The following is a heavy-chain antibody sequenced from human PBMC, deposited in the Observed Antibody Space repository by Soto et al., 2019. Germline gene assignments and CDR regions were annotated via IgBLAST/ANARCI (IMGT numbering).Heavy chain of an antibody. CDR2: ITDSSDTI. J-gene: IGHJ4*02. CDR3: ARDFGHGYYLDY. D-gene: IGHD3-3*01. V-gene: IGHV3-48*02. CDR1: GFSFSNYN. Sequence: GGSLRLSCVASGFSFSNYNMNWVRQAPGKGLEWVSYITDSSDTIHYADSVRGRFTISRDNAESSLYLQMNSLRDEDTAVYFCARDFGHGYYLDYWGRGTLVTVSS.